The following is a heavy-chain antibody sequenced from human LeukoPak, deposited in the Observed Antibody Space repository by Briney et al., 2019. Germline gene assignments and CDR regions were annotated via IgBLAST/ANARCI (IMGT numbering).Heavy chain of an antibody. CDR3: VSIGRHLDPFDY. D-gene: IGHD2-21*01. V-gene: IGHV1-46*01. J-gene: IGHJ4*02. Sequence: GASVKVSCKASGYTFTSYYLHWVRQAPGQGLGWMGIINPSGDSTTYAQRFQDRITMTRDTSTSTVYMELSSLRSEDTAVYYCVSIGRHLDPFDYWGQGTLVTVSS. CDR2: INPSGDST. CDR1: GYTFTSYY.